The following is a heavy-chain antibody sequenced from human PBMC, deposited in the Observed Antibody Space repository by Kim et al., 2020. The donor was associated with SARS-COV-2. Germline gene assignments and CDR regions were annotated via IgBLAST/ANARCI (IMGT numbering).Heavy chain of an antibody. CDR1: GYSISSGYY. CDR3: AGVEMATGVLDY. V-gene: IGHV4-38-2*02. Sequence: SETLSLTCTVSGYSISSGYYWGWIRQPPGKGLEWIGSIYHSGSTYYNPSLKSRVTISVDTSKNQFSLKLSSVTAADTAVYYCAGVEMATGVLDYWGQGTLVTVSS. CDR2: IYHSGST. D-gene: IGHD5-12*01. J-gene: IGHJ4*02.